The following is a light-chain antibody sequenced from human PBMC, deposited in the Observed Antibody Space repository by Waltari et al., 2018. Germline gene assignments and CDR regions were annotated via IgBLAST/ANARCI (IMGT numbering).Light chain of an antibody. Sequence: EIVLTQSPGTLSLSPGARATLSCRASQTDRTTYLALYQQKPSQAPTLPIYGASSSATGIPDRFSGSGSGTDFSLTISSLEPEDFAVYYCQQYDISPLTFGGGTKVEIK. CDR2: GAS. V-gene: IGKV3-20*01. J-gene: IGKJ4*01. CDR3: QQYDISPLT. CDR1: QTDRTTY.